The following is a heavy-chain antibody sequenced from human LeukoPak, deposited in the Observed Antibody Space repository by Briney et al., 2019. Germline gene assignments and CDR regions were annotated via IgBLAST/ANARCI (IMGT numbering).Heavy chain of an antibody. CDR3: ARGLRNTDTFDI. J-gene: IGHJ3*02. Sequence: GGSLRLSCAASGFIFSNYGMHWVSQAPGKGLEWVAVIWYDGSNKYYADSVKGRFTISRDNSKNTVYLQMNSLRAEDTAVYYCARGLRNTDTFDIWGQGTMVTVSS. CDR2: IWYDGSNK. V-gene: IGHV3-33*01. CDR1: GFIFSNYG.